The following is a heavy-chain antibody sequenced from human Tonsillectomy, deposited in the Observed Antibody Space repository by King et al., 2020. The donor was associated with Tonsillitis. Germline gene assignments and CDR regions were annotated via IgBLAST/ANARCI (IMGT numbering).Heavy chain of an antibody. Sequence: VQLVESGGGLVQPGGTLRLSCAASGFTFSSYAMSWVRQAPGKGLEWVSAISGSGGSTYYADSVKGRFTISRDNSKNTLYLQMNSLRAEDTAVYYCAKDPGYSSGWLDAFDIWGQGTMVTVSS. CDR3: AKDPGYSSGWLDAFDI. CDR1: GFTFSSYA. J-gene: IGHJ3*02. CDR2: ISGSGGST. D-gene: IGHD6-19*01. V-gene: IGHV3-23*04.